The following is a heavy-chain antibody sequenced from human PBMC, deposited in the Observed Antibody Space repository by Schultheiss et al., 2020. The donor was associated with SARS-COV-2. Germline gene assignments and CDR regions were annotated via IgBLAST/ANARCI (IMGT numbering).Heavy chain of an antibody. J-gene: IGHJ4*02. CDR2: IYSGGST. D-gene: IGHD6-6*01. CDR1: GFTFSSNY. V-gene: IGHV3-66*01. Sequence: GGSLRLSCTASGFTFSSNYMSWVRQAPGKGLEWVSVIYSGGSTYYADSVKGRFTISRDNAKNSLYLQMNSLRAEDTAVYYCARGGAARPSLDYDYWGQGTLVTVSS. CDR3: ARGGAARPSLDYDY.